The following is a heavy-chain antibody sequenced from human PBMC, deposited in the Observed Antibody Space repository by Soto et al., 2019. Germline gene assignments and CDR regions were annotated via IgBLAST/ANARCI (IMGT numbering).Heavy chain of an antibody. CDR3: ARARGVAWYYYDSSGLTAFDY. J-gene: IGHJ4*02. D-gene: IGHD3-22*01. V-gene: IGHV4-31*03. Sequence: SEILCLTCTVAGGSISSGGCYWSWIRQHPGKGLEWIGYIYYSGSTYYNPSLKSRVTISVDTSKNQFSLKLSSVTAADTAVYYCARARGVAWYYYDSSGLTAFDYWGQGTLVTVSS. CDR2: IYYSGST. CDR1: GGSISSGGCY.